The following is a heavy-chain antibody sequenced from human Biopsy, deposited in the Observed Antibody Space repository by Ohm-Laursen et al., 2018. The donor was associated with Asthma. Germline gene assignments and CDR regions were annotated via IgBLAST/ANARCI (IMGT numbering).Heavy chain of an antibody. CDR2: VYYSGST. J-gene: IGHJ4*02. D-gene: IGHD2-21*02. Sequence: GTLSLTCTVSGGSINNFYWSWTRQPPGKGLESIGHVYYSGSTNYNPSLKSRVTISIDASKNQFSLKLTSVTAADTAVYCCARGVDRVTGLLDHFDSWGQGTLVTVSS. V-gene: IGHV4-59*01. CDR3: ARGVDRVTGLLDHFDS. CDR1: GGSINNFY.